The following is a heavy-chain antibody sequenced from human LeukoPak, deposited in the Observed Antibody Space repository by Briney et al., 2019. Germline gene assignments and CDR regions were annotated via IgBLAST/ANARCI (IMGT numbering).Heavy chain of an antibody. CDR2: NCDSDNT. V-gene: IGHV4-59*01. J-gene: IGHJ4*02. Sequence: SETQSLTCSVSGSSITNYCWNWIRQPPGKGLEWIGYNCDSDNTDYKPSLKSRVTISLDTSKNQFSLKLTSATAADTAVYYCARWHSHGRYFDYWGQGALVTVSS. CDR1: GSSITNYC. CDR3: ARWHSHGRYFDY. D-gene: IGHD2-21*01.